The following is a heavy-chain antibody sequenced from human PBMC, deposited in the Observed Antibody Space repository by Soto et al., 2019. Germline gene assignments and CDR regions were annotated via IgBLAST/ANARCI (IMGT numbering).Heavy chain of an antibody. Sequence: QITLKESGPTLVKPTQTLTLTCTFSGFSLSTSGVGVGWIRQPPGKALEWLALIYWNDDKRYSPSLKSRLTITKDTSKHQVVLTMTNMDPVDTATYYCARGFGGYDFWSGYLSAAFDIWGQGTMVTVSS. CDR2: IYWNDDK. CDR1: GFSLSTSGVG. D-gene: IGHD3-3*01. V-gene: IGHV2-5*01. J-gene: IGHJ3*02. CDR3: ARGFGGYDFWSGYLSAAFDI.